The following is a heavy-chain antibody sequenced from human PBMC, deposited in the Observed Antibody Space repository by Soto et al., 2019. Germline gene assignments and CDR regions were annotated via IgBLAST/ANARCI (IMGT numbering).Heavy chain of an antibody. V-gene: IGHV1-8*01. CDR3: AREYSGGRSKD. CDR2: MNPNSGNT. CDR1: GYTFISYD. J-gene: IGHJ4*01. D-gene: IGHD6-19*01. Sequence: QVQLVQSGAEVKKPGASVKVSCKASGYTFISYDINWVRQATGQGLEWMGWMNPNSGNTGYAQKFQGRVTMTRNTAINTGDMELGSRKSEDADVYYFAREYSGGRSKDWGHRNLVTVSS.